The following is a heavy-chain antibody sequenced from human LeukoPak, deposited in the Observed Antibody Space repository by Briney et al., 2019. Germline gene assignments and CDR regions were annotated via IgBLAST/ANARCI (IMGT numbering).Heavy chain of an antibody. CDR3: GRGLGATSTYFDH. V-gene: IGHV5-51*01. Sequence: GESLKIPCKGSAYSFTSYWIVWVLQMPRKGLEGMGIIYPGDSDTRYNPSFQDHGTISADKSTSTAYLQRSSLQASDTATEYCGRGLGATSTYFDHWGQGPLVTVPS. CDR2: IYPGDSDT. D-gene: IGHD1-26*01. J-gene: IGHJ4*02. CDR1: AYSFTSYW.